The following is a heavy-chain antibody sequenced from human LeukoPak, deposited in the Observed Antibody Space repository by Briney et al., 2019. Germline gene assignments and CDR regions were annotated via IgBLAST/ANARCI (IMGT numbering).Heavy chain of an antibody. Sequence: GGSLRLSCAASGFTFSSYAMNWVRQAPGKGLEWVSYISRDSITTYYADSVKGRFTISRDNAKNSLYLQMNSLRDEDTAVYFCARDLLDYWGQGTLVTVSS. V-gene: IGHV3-48*02. CDR1: GFTFSSYA. J-gene: IGHJ4*02. CDR3: ARDLLDY. CDR2: ISRDSITT.